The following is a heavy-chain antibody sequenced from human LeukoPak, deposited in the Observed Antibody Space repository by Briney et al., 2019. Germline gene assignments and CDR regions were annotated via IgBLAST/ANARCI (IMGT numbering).Heavy chain of an antibody. D-gene: IGHD6-13*01. J-gene: IGHJ4*02. CDR1: GFTFSSYW. CDR2: IKQDGSEK. Sequence: GGSLRLSCAASGFTFSSYWMSWVRQAPGKGLEWVANIKQDGSEKYYVDSVKGRFTISRDNAKNSLYLQMNSLRAEDTAVYYCASGGLRAAAGTFYDSWGQGALVTVSS. V-gene: IGHV3-7*01. CDR3: ASGGLRAAAGTFYDS.